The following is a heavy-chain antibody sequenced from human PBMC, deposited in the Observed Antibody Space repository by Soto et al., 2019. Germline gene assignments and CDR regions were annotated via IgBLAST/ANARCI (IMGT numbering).Heavy chain of an antibody. CDR1: GGSIWSSSYY. Sequence: SESLAITSTLCGGSIWSSSYYWGWIRQPPGKGLEWIGSIYYSGSTYYNPSLKSRVTISIDRSKNQFSLKLTSVTAADTAVYYCARLPDIVVGLFDYWGQGTLVTVSS. J-gene: IGHJ4*02. V-gene: IGHV4-39*07. CDR3: ARLPDIVVGLFDY. D-gene: IGHD2-2*01. CDR2: IYYSGST.